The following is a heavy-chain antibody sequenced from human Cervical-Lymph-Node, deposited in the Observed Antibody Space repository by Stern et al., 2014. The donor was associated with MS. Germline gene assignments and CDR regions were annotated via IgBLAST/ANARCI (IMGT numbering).Heavy chain of an antibody. V-gene: IGHV1-18*01. Sequence: QVQLVQSGGGVKKPGASVKVSCKTSGYTFTDYGVTWVRLAPGQGLEWMGWIIGHNGVTNDARKFQDRVTITTDTSTNTAYLELRSLRADDTAIYYCARDRANYGVFDYWGQGSRVTVSA. D-gene: IGHD4-17*01. CDR3: ARDRANYGVFDY. J-gene: IGHJ4*02. CDR1: GYTFTDYG. CDR2: IIGHNGVT.